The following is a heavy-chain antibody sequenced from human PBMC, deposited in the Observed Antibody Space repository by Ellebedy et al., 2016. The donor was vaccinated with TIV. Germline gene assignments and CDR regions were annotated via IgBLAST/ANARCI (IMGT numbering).Heavy chain of an antibody. CDR3: ASGPDSSLDTFDV. CDR1: GASISSHNFY. J-gene: IGHJ3*01. D-gene: IGHD3-22*01. V-gene: IGHV4-39*07. Sequence: MPSETLSLTCTVYGASISSHNFYWGWIRQTPGKGLEWVGNIYFTVRMTFSPSLKSRATISVETSKNQLSLKLSSVTAADTAVYYCASGPDSSLDTFDVWGQGTVVTVSS. CDR2: IYFTVRM.